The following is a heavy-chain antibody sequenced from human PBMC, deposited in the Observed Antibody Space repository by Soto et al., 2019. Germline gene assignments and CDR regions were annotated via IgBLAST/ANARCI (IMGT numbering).Heavy chain of an antibody. D-gene: IGHD1-26*01. CDR1: GFTVSSNY. CDR3: TRDQGGSYDSWFDP. Sequence: GGSLRLSCAASGFTVSSNYMSWVRQAPGKGLEWVASISSGSDFIKYADSVKGRFTISRDNTKNSVSLQMSSLRVEDTAMYYCTRDQGGSYDSWFDPWGRGTLVTVSS. J-gene: IGHJ5*02. V-gene: IGHV3-21*06. CDR2: ISSGSDFI.